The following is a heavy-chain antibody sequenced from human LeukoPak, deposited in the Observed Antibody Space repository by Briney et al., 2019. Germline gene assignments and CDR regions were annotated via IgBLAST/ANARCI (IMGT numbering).Heavy chain of an antibody. J-gene: IGHJ4*02. CDR3: AKGEFDY. CDR2: ISWNSGSI. CDR1: GFTFDDYA. V-gene: IGHV3-9*01. Sequence: GGSLRPSCAASGFTFDDYAMHWVRQAPGKGLEWVSGISWNSGSIGYADSVKGRFTISRDNAKNSLYLQMNSLRAEDTALYYCAKGEFDYWGQGTLVTVSS.